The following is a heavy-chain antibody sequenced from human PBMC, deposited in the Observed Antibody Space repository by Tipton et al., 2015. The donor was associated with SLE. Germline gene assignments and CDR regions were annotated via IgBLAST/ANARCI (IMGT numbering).Heavy chain of an antibody. Sequence: TLSLTCTVSGGSISSGSYYWSWIRQPPGKGLEWIGYIYYSGSTNYNPSLKSRVTISVDTSKNQFSLKLSSVTAADTAVYYCARGYSSSWYYYYYMDVWGKGTTVTVSS. CDR3: ARGYSSSWYYYYYMDV. V-gene: IGHV4-61*01. CDR2: IYYSGST. D-gene: IGHD6-13*01. CDR1: GGSISSGSYY. J-gene: IGHJ6*03.